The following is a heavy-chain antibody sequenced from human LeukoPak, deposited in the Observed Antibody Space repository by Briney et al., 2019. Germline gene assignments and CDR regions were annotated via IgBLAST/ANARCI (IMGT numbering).Heavy chain of an antibody. CDR1: GGSISSSSYY. V-gene: IGHV4-61*01. CDR3: ARDTYYYDSSGSYYFDY. CDR2: IYYSGST. J-gene: IGHJ4*02. D-gene: IGHD3-22*01. Sequence: SETLSLTCTVSGGSISSSSYYWGWIRQPPGKGLEWIGYIYYSGSTNYNPSLKSRVTISVDTSKNQFSLKLSSVTAADTAVYYCARDTYYYDSSGSYYFDYWGQGTLVTVSS.